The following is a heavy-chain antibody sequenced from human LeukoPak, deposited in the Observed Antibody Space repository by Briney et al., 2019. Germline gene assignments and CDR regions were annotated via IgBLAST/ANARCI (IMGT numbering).Heavy chain of an antibody. CDR2: ISWDGGST. CDR3: AKDSQAFLEWLSFDY. J-gene: IGHJ4*02. V-gene: IGHV3-43*01. CDR1: GFTFDDYT. Sequence: PGGSLRLSCAASGFTFDDYTMHWVRQAPGKGLEWVSLISWDGGSTYYADSVKGRFTISRDNSKNSLYLQMNSLRTEDTALYYCAKDSQAFLEWLSFDYWGQGTLVTVSS. D-gene: IGHD3-3*01.